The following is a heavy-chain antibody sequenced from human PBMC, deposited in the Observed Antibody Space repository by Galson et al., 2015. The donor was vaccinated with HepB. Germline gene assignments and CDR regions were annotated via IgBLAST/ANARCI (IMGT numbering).Heavy chain of an antibody. CDR1: GFTFSDYY. J-gene: IGHJ5*02. CDR2: ISSSSSYT. Sequence: SLRLSCAASGFTFSDYYMSWIRQAPGKGLEWVSYISSSSSYTNYADSVKGRFTISRDNSKNTLYLQMNSLRAEDTAVYYCAKHPSSYYLNWFDPWGQGTLVTVSS. CDR3: AKHPSSYYLNWFDP. D-gene: IGHD1-26*01. V-gene: IGHV3-11*03.